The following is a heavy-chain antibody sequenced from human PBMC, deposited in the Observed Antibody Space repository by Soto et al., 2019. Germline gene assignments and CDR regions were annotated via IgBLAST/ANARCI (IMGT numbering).Heavy chain of an antibody. CDR3: AKALVDTNSYGIDAFDI. D-gene: IGHD5-18*01. J-gene: IGHJ3*02. V-gene: IGHV3-23*01. CDR1: GFTFSSYA. Sequence: PGGSLRLSCSASGFTFSSYAMSWVRQAPGKGLEWVSAISGSGGSTYYADSVKGRFTISRDNSKNTLYLQMNSLRAEDTAVYYCAKALVDTNSYGIDAFDIWGQGTMVTVSS. CDR2: ISGSGGST.